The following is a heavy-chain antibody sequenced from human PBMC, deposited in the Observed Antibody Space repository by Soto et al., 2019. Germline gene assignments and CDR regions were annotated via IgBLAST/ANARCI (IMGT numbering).Heavy chain of an antibody. Sequence: SETLSLTCTVSGGSMSSYFWSWIRQPPGRGLEWIGYISDSGSTNYKASLKSRVTISVDTSKNQFSLKVTSVTAADTAVYYCAKGRSYYYYYGVDVWGQGTTVTVSS. V-gene: IGHV4-59*12. CDR2: ISDSGST. J-gene: IGHJ6*02. CDR3: AKGRSYYYYYGVDV. CDR1: GGSMSSYF.